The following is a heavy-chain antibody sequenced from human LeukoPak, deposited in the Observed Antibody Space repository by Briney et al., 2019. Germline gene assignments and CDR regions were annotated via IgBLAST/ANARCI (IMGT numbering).Heavy chain of an antibody. CDR2: VYDSRNN. J-gene: IGHJ4*02. Sequence: SQALSLTCTVSGDSINSGNSHWTWIRQPPGKGLEWLGSVYDSRNNYYNPSLESRITMSVDTSKNQCSLEQSSVIAADTAVYYCASYFVGNGGRGYWGQGALVTVSS. CDR1: GDSINSGNSH. D-gene: IGHD3-10*02. CDR3: ASYFVGNGGRGY. V-gene: IGHV4-30-4*01.